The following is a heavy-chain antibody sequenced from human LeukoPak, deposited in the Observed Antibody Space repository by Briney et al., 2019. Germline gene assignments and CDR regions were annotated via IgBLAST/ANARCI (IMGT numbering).Heavy chain of an antibody. V-gene: IGHV4-34*01. CDR1: GRSISSFY. Sequence: SETLSLTCTVSGRSISSFYWTWIRQPPGKGLEWIGEFHHCGSNNYNPSLKSRVTISVDTSKNQFSLKLSSVTAADTAVYYCARRRGRSDIVVVPAAIPNWFDPWGQGTLVTVSS. J-gene: IGHJ5*02. CDR2: FHHCGSN. D-gene: IGHD2-2*02. CDR3: ARRRGRSDIVVVPAAIPNWFDP.